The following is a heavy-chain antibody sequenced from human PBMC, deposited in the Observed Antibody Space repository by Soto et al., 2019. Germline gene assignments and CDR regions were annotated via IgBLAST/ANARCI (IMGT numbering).Heavy chain of an antibody. CDR3: ARDHRWDFDY. CDR2: ISPDSATG. D-gene: IGHD3-16*01. Sequence: EVQLVESGGGLVQPGGDLRLSCVASGFTFDRYAMNWVRQAPGKGLEWLSWISPDSATGEYSDSVTGRFTMSRDDAKNLLNLQMNSLNDEDTAVYDCARDHRWDFDYWGQGTRVTVTS. CDR1: GFTFDRYA. V-gene: IGHV3-48*02. J-gene: IGHJ4*02.